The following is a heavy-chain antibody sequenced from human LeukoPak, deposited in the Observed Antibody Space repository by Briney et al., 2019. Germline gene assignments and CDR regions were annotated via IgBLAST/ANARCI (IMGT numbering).Heavy chain of an antibody. V-gene: IGHV4-34*01. Sequence: KPSETLSLTCAVYGGSFSGYYWSWIRQPPGKGLEWIGEINHSGSTNYNPSLKSRVTISVDTSKNRFSLKLSSVTAADTAVYYCARGLDKTYYYDSSGYYYGYWGQGTLVTVSS. CDR2: INHSGST. CDR1: GGSFSGYY. CDR3: ARGLDKTYYYDSSGYYYGY. D-gene: IGHD3-22*01. J-gene: IGHJ4*02.